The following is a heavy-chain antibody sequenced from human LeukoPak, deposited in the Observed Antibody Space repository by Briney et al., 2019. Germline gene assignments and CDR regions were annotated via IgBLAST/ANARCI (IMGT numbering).Heavy chain of an antibody. Sequence: SETLSLTCTVSGGSISSGNSYWNWIRQPAGKGLEWIGRIFTSGSTNYSPSLKSRVTISVDTSKNQFSLKLSSVTAADTAVYYCASGIQLWLWGQGTLVTVSS. CDR1: GGSISSGNSY. V-gene: IGHV4-61*02. CDR3: ASGIQLWL. D-gene: IGHD5-18*01. J-gene: IGHJ4*02. CDR2: IFTSGST.